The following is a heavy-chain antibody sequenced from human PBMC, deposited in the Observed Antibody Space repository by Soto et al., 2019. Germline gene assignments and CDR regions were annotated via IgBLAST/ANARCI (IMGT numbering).Heavy chain of an antibody. CDR3: AKVASIVGYYPDYHYYYMDG. CDR2: ISGSGGST. V-gene: IGHV3-23*01. CDR1: GFTFSSYA. Sequence: GGSLRLSCAASGFTFSSYAMSWVRQAPGKGLEWVSAISGSGGSTYYADSVKGRFTISRDNSKNTLYLQMNSLRAEDTAVYYCAKVASIVGYYPDYHYYYMDGWGKGTTVTVSS. D-gene: IGHD3-22*01. J-gene: IGHJ6*03.